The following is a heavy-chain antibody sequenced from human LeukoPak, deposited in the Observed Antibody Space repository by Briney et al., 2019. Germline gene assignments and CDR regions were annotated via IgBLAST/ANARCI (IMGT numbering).Heavy chain of an antibody. CDR2: ISAYNGNT. D-gene: IGHD6-13*01. Sequence: ASLKVSCKASGYTFTCYGISWVRQAPGQGLEWMGWISAYNGNTNYAQKLQGRVTVTTDTSTSTAYMELRSLRSDDTAVYYCASSSSWLGYYYYMDVWGKGTTVTVSS. CDR3: ASSSSWLGYYYYMDV. CDR1: GYTFTCYG. V-gene: IGHV1-18*01. J-gene: IGHJ6*03.